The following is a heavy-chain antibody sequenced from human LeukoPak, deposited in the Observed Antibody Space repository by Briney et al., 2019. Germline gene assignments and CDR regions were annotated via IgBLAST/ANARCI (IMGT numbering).Heavy chain of an antibody. D-gene: IGHD3-10*01. CDR1: GGSMSSTDHI. CDR3: ARQGVVPNKAGWYFDL. Sequence: SETLSLTCIVSGGSMSSTDHIWGWIRQPPGKGLEWIGSFYYTGTIFYSPSLESRGTISIGTSKNQFSLKIRSVTAADTAVYYCARQGVVPNKAGWYFDLWGRGALVTVSS. J-gene: IGHJ2*01. V-gene: IGHV4-39*01. CDR2: FYYTGTI.